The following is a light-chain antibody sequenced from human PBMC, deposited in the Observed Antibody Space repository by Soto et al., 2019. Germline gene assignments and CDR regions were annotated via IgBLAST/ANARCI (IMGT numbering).Light chain of an antibody. CDR3: LLYYDGAQV. CDR2: SIS. J-gene: IGLJ3*02. Sequence: QAVVTQEPSLTVSPGETVTLTCASSTGAVTSGYYPNWFQQKPGQAPRPLIYSISNKHSWTPARFSGSLLGDKAALTLSGVQPEDEAEYFCLLYYDGAQVFGGGTQLTVL. V-gene: IGLV7-43*01. CDR1: TGAVTSGYY.